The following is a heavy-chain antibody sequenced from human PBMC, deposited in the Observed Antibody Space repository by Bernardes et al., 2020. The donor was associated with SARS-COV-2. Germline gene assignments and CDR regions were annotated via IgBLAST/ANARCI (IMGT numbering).Heavy chain of an antibody. D-gene: IGHD6-19*01. CDR2: FDPEDGET. CDR1: GYTLTELS. Sequence: ASVKVSCKVSGYTLTELSMHWVRQAPGKGLEWMGGFDPEDGETIYAQKFQGRVTMTEDTSTDTAYMELSSLRSEDTAVYYCATVPPFISGWYLSVHPNWLDPWGQGTLITVSS. J-gene: IGHJ5*02. V-gene: IGHV1-24*01. CDR3: ATVPPFISGWYLSVHPNWLDP.